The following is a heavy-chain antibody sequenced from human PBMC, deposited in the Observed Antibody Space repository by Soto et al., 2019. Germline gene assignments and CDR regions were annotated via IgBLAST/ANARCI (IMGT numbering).Heavy chain of an antibody. CDR2: INHSGST. D-gene: IGHD2-2*01. Sequence: SETLSLTCAVYGGSFSGYYWSWIRQPPGKGLEWIGEINHSGSTNYNPSLKSRVTISVDTSKNQFSLKLSSVTAADTAVYYCARRSHGYCSSTSCYQTNWFAPWGQGTLVTVSP. V-gene: IGHV4-34*01. CDR1: GGSFSGYY. CDR3: ARRSHGYCSSTSCYQTNWFAP. J-gene: IGHJ5*02.